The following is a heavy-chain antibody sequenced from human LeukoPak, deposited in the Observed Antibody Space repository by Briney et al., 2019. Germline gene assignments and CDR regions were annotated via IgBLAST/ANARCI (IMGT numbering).Heavy chain of an antibody. CDR1: GGSISSYY. CDR3: ARDGRAGMGLGYCSGGSCGGNYYYMDV. V-gene: IGHV4-4*07. Sequence: PSETLSLTCAVSGGSISSYYWSWIRQPAGKGLEWIGRIYTSGRTNYNPSLKSRVTMSVDTSKNQFSLKLRSVTAADTAVYYCARDGRAGMGLGYCSGGSCGGNYYYMDVWGKGTTVTVSS. CDR2: IYTSGRT. J-gene: IGHJ6*03. D-gene: IGHD2-15*01.